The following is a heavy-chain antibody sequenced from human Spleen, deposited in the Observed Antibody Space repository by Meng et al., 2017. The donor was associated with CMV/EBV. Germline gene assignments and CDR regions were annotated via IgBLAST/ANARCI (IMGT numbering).Heavy chain of an antibody. CDR2: IYRNDAK. Sequence: QITLNESGPTLVKPTQTLTRTCSRSGSSLSTVGVGVGWIRQAPGKAPEWLGLIYRNDAKRYRPALENRLVITKDTSKNGVGLTLTNVDPADTATYYCVRKPDTDWNRYFFDYWGQGTLVTVSS. V-gene: IGHV2-5*01. CDR3: VRKPDTDWNRYFFDY. J-gene: IGHJ4*02. D-gene: IGHD1-1*01. CDR1: GSSLSTVGVG.